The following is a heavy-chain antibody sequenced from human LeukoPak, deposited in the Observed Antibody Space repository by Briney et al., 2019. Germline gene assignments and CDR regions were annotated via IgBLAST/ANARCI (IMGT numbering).Heavy chain of an antibody. CDR1: GFTFSSYA. V-gene: IGHV3-23*01. D-gene: IGHD3-3*01. CDR3: AKRGDTIFGVVIISYLDY. CDR2: ISGSGGST. J-gene: IGHJ4*02. Sequence: GGSLRLSCAASGFTFSSYAMSWVRQAPGKGLEWVSAISGSGGSTYYADSVKGRFTISRDNSKNTLYLQMNSLRAEDTAVYYCAKRGDTIFGVVIISYLDYWGQGTLVTVSS.